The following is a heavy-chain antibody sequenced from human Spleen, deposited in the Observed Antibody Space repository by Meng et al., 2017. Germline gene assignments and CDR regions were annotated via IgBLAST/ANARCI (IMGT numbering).Heavy chain of an antibody. Sequence: GGSLRLSCAASGFTSTTHAMSWVRQAPGKGLEWVSGISDSGIATYYADSVKGRFTISRDDSSNTLYLQMNSLRAEDTAVYYCTKGQYHAPDWGQGTLVTVSS. V-gene: IGHV3-23*01. CDR1: GFTSTTHA. CDR3: TKGQYHAPD. CDR2: ISDSGIAT. J-gene: IGHJ4*02. D-gene: IGHD2-2*01.